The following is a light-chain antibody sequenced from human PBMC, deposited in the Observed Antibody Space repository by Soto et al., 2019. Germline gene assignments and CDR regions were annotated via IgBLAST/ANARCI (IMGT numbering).Light chain of an antibody. Sequence: EMVLTQSPDILSVSPGEGATLSCRASQSVGSNLAWYQQKPGQAPRLLIYGASNRATGIPDRFSGSGSGTDFTLTISRLEPEDFAVYYCQQYGSSGTFGQGTRLEIK. CDR1: QSVGSN. CDR2: GAS. V-gene: IGKV3-20*01. J-gene: IGKJ5*01. CDR3: QQYGSSGT.